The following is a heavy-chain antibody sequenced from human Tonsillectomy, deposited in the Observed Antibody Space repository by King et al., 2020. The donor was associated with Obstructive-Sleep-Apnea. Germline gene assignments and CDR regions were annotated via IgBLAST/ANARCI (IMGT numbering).Heavy chain of an antibody. Sequence: VQLVESGGGLVQPGGSLRLSCAASGFTFSSYSMNWVRQAPGKGLEWVSYISSSSSTIYYADSVKGRFTISRDNAKNSLYLPMNSLRAEDTAVYYCASDGITMVRGVIMRWFDPWGQGTLVTVSS. V-gene: IGHV3-48*01. CDR2: ISSSSSTI. D-gene: IGHD3-10*01. J-gene: IGHJ5*02. CDR1: GFTFSSYS. CDR3: ASDGITMVRGVIMRWFDP.